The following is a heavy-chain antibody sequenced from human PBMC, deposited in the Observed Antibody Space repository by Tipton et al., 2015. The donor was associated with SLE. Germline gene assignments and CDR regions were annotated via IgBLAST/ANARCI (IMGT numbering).Heavy chain of an antibody. J-gene: IGHJ6*02. CDR3: ARVSGSSWYVSFYYGMDV. CDR1: GGSISSGDYY. D-gene: IGHD6-13*01. CDR2: IYYSGST. V-gene: IGHV4-61*08. Sequence: TLSLTCTVSGGSISSGDYYWSWIRQPPGKGLEWIGYIYYSGSTNYNPSLKSRVTISVDTPKNQFSLKLSSVTAADTAVYYCARVSGSSWYVSFYYGMDVWGQGTTVTVSS.